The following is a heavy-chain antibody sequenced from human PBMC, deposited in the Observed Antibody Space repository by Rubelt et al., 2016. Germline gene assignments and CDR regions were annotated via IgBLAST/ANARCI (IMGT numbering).Heavy chain of an antibody. D-gene: IGHD6-13*01. CDR2: IVDNGGTT. Sequence: ECGGGLVQPGGSLRLSCSASGFTFRSCAMHWVRQAPGKGLEYVSAIVDNGGTTYYADSVKGRFTISRDNSKNTLYLQMSSLRAEDTAVYYCARRRYSSSWGFDYWGQGTLVTVSS. CDR3: ARRRYSSSWGFDY. J-gene: IGHJ4*02. V-gene: IGHV3-64D*09. CDR1: GFTFRSCA.